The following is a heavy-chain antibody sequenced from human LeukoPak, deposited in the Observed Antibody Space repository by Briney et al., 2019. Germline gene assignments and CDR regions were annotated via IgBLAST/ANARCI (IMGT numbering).Heavy chain of an antibody. CDR1: GGSISSYY. CDR2: IYYSGST. J-gene: IGHJ4*02. CDR3: ARGGRGIAARIYFDY. Sequence: SETLSLTCTVSGGSISSYYWSWIRQHPGKGLEWIGYIYYSGSTYYNPSLKSRVTISVDTSKNQFSLKLSSVTAADTAVYYCARGGRGIAARIYFDYWGQGTLVTVSS. V-gene: IGHV4-59*06. D-gene: IGHD6-13*01.